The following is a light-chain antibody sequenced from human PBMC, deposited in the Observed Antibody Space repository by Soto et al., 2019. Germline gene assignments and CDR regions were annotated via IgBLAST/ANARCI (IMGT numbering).Light chain of an antibody. CDR1: SSDVGANNY. CDR3: CSSAVSHTYV. V-gene: IGLV2-11*01. CDR2: DVT. J-gene: IGLJ1*01. Sequence: QSVLTQPRSVSGSPGQSVTISCTGTSSDVGANNYVSWYQQHPGKAPKLMIFDVTKRPSGVPDRFSGFKSGNTASLTISGLQAEDEADYYCCSSAVSHTYVFGTGTKVTVL.